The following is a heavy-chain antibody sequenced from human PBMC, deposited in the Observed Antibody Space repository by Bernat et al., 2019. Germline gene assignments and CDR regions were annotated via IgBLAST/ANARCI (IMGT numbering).Heavy chain of an antibody. CDR1: GFTFSSYW. J-gene: IGHJ6*03. V-gene: IGHV3-74*01. CDR3: ARSNYDILTGYPPPFYYYYLDV. D-gene: IGHD3-9*01. CDR2: INSDGSST. Sequence: EVQLVESGGGLVQPGGSLRLSCVASGFTFSSYWMHWVRQAPGKGLVWVSRINSDGSSTSYADSVKGRFTISRDNAKNTLYLQMNSLRAEDTAVYYCARSNYDILTGYPPPFYYYYLDVWGKGTTVTVSS.